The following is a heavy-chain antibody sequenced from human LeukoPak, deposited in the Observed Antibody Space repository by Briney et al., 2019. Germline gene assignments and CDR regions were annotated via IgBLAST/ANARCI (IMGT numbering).Heavy chain of an antibody. CDR2: IYPGDSDT. V-gene: IGHV5-51*01. CDR1: GYRFTSYW. D-gene: IGHD3-22*01. CDR3: ARRLISSGYYSDY. J-gene: IGHJ4*02. Sequence: GESLKISCKGSGYRFTSYWIGWVRQMPGKGLEWMGIIYPGDSDTRYSPSFQGQVTISADKSISTAYLQWSSLKASDTAMYYCARRLISSGYYSDYWRQGTLVTVSS.